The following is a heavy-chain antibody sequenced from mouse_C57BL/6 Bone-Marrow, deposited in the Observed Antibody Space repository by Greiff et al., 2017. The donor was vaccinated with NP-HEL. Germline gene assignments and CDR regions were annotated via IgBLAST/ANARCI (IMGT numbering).Heavy chain of an antibody. J-gene: IGHJ1*03. CDR1: GYTFTSYW. D-gene: IGHD1-1*01. V-gene: IGHV1-69*01. CDR3: ACSSYWYFDD. Sequence: VQLQQPGAELVMPGASVKLSCKASGYTFTSYWMHWVKQRPGQGLEWIGEIDPSDSYTNYNQKFKGKSTLTVDKSSSTAYMQLSSLTSEDSAVYCCACSSYWYFDDWGTGTTVTVSS. CDR2: IDPSDSYT.